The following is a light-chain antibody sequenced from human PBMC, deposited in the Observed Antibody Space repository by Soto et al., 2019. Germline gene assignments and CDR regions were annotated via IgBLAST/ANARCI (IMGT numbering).Light chain of an antibody. CDR1: NSDDESYNL. V-gene: IGLV2-23*02. Sequence: QSLLTEPTSVSGSAGQSITIGFTVTNSDDESYNLVSWYQHHPGKASKIMIYEVYKRPSRISNRFSGSKSGNTASLTISGLQAEDETDYYCCSYAGTSLFLVFGGGTQLTVL. CDR2: EVY. J-gene: IGLJ2*01. CDR3: CSYAGTSLFLV.